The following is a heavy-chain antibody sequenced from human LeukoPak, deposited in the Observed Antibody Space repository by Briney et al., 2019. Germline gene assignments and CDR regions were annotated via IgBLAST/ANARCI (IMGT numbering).Heavy chain of an antibody. CDR1: GGSISSYY. V-gene: IGHV4-59*01. J-gene: IGHJ5*02. Sequence: PSETLSLTCTVSGGSISSYYWSWIRQPPGKGLEWIGYIYYSGNTNYNPSLKSRVTISVDTSRNQFSLKLSSVTAADTAVYYCARGGRRDWFDPWGQGTLVTVSS. CDR2: IYYSGNT. CDR3: ARGGRRDWFDP.